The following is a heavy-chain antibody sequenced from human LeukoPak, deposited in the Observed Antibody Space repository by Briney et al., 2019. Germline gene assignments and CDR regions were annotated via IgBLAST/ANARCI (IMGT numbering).Heavy chain of an antibody. J-gene: IGHJ3*02. CDR2: IQYDGSKK. CDR1: GFTFSSYG. V-gene: IGHV3-30*02. D-gene: IGHD1-26*01. Sequence: PGRSLRLSCAASGFTFSSYGMHWVRQAPGKGLEWVAFIQYDGSKKYYADSMKGRFTISRDNSKNTFYLQMNSLRAEDTSVYYCAKLSGNDAFDIWGQGTMVTVSS. CDR3: AKLSGNDAFDI.